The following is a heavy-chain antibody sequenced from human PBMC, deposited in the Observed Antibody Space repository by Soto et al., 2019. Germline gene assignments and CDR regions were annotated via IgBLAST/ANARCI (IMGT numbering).Heavy chain of an antibody. Sequence: SQTLSLTCAISWDSVSSNSAAWNWIRQSPSRGLEWLGRTYYRSKWYNDYAVSVKSRITINPDTSKNQFSLQLNSVTPEDTAVYYCARVEMATEPKKVSWYYFAYWGQGPLVTVSP. CDR1: WDSVSSNSAA. CDR2: TYYRSKWYN. CDR3: ARVEMATEPKKVSWYYFAY. D-gene: IGHD5-12*01. J-gene: IGHJ4*02. V-gene: IGHV6-1*01.